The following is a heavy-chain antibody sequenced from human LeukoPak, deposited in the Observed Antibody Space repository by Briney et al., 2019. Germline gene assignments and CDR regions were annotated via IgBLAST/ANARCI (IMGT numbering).Heavy chain of an antibody. CDR3: ARVRTTLYYYYYMDV. V-gene: IGHV3-7*03. D-gene: IGHD4-11*01. CDR1: GFTFSSYW. Sequence: GGSLRLSCAASGFTFSSYWMSWVRQAPGKGLEWVANIKQDGSEKYYVDSVKGRFTISRDNAKNSLYLQMNSLRAEDTAVYYCARVRTTLYYYYYMDVWGKGTTVTISS. J-gene: IGHJ6*03. CDR2: IKQDGSEK.